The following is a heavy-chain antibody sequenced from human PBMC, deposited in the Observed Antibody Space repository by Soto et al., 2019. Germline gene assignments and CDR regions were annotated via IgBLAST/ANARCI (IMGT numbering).Heavy chain of an antibody. Sequence: QVQLVESEGGVVQPGRSLRLSCAASGFTFSSYAMHWVRQAPGKGLEWVAVISYDGSNKYYADSVKGRFTISRDNSKNTLYLQMNSLRAEDTAVYYCARDQRYYYGSGSYYNGGYYYYYYGMDVWGQGTTVTVSS. CDR1: GFTFSSYA. CDR2: ISYDGSNK. CDR3: ARDQRYYYGSGSYYNGGYYYYYYGMDV. D-gene: IGHD3-10*01. V-gene: IGHV3-30-3*01. J-gene: IGHJ6*02.